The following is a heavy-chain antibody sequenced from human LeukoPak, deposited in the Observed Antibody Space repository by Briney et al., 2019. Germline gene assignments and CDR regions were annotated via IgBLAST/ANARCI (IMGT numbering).Heavy chain of an antibody. J-gene: IGHJ4*02. Sequence: GGSLRLSCAASGFTFGSYALSWVRQAPGKGLEWVSAISGSGGSAYYADSVKGRFTISRDNSENTLYLQMNSLRAEDTALYYCAKGIRGRDGYNWDYWGQGTLVTVSS. D-gene: IGHD5-24*01. V-gene: IGHV3-23*01. CDR3: AKGIRGRDGYNWDY. CDR1: GFTFGSYA. CDR2: ISGSGGSA.